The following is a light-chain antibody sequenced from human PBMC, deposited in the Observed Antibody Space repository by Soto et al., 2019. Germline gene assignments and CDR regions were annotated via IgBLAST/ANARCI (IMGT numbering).Light chain of an antibody. J-gene: IGKJ4*01. CDR3: HQTNSLPLT. V-gene: IGKV1-39*01. CDR1: QGRGSA. Sequence: DIQMTQSPSSLSASVGDRVTITCRASQGRGSALNWYQQKPGKAPKLLIHAASALQRGVTPRFSGSGYVTDFTLTITSLRPEDFGSLSCHQTNSLPLTFGGGTKVEI. CDR2: AAS.